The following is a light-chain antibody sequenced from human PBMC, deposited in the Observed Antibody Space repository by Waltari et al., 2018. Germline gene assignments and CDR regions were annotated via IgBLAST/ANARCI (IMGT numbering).Light chain of an antibody. J-gene: IGKJ2*01. CDR1: QSLLHSNGYNY. CDR2: LGS. V-gene: IGKV2-28*01. Sequence: DLVMTQSPLSLSVTPGEAASISCRSSQSLLHSNGYNYLDWYLQKPGQSPQLLIYLGSNRASGVPDRFSGSASGTDFTLKISRVEAEDVGVYYCMQALQTPYTFGQGTKLEIK. CDR3: MQALQTPYT.